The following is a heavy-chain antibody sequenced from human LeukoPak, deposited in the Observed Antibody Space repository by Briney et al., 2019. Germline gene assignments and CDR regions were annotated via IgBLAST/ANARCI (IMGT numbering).Heavy chain of an antibody. J-gene: IGHJ4*02. CDR1: GFTFSNAW. Sequence: PGGSLRLSCAASGFTFSNAWMSWVRQAPGKGLEWVGRIKTKNEGVTTDYAAPVKGRFTISRDDSKNTLYLQMNSLKTEDTAVYYCTTEDIVATIRYWGQGTLVTVSS. D-gene: IGHD5-12*01. V-gene: IGHV3-15*01. CDR3: TTEDIVATIRY. CDR2: IKTKNEGVTT.